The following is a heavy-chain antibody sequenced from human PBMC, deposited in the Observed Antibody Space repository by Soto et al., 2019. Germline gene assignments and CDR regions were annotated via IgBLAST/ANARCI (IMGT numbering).Heavy chain of an antibody. CDR1: GGSVTSGDYY. Sequence: QVQLQESGPGLVKPSQTLSLTCTVSGGSVTSGDYYWSWIRQPPGKGLEWIGYIYYSGSTYYNPSLQPRVTISVDTSKNQFSLKLSSVTAADTAMYYCARGSFSSSSSWFDPWSQGTLVTVSS. V-gene: IGHV4-31*03. CDR2: IYYSGST. CDR3: ARGSFSSSSSWFDP. D-gene: IGHD6-6*01. J-gene: IGHJ5*02.